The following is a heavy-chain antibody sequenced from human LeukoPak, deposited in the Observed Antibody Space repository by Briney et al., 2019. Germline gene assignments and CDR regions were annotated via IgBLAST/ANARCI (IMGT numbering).Heavy chain of an antibody. CDR2: ISGSGGST. D-gene: IGHD3-16*02. CDR3: AKGGRDDYVWGSYRPHAGYYFDY. CDR1: GFTFSSYA. V-gene: IGHV3-23*01. Sequence: QPGGSLRLSCAASGFTFSSYAMGWVRQAPGKGLEWVSAISGSGGSTYYADSVKGRFTISRDNSKNTLYLQMNSLRAEDTAVYYCAKGGRDDYVWGSYRPHAGYYFDYWGQGTLVTVSS. J-gene: IGHJ4*02.